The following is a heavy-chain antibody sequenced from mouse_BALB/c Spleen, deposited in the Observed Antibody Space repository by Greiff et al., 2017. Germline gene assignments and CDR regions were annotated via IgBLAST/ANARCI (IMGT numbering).Heavy chain of an antibody. J-gene: IGHJ1*01. CDR3: AREVYGSYWYFDV. D-gene: IGHD1-1*01. CDR1: GYSITSGYY. CDR2: ISYDGSN. V-gene: IGHV3-6*02. Sequence: EVQLQESGPGLVKPSQSLSLTCSVTGYSITSGYYWNWIRQFPGNKLEWMGYISYDGSNNYNPSLKNRSSITRDSSKNQFFLKLNSVTTENTATYYCAREVYGSYWYFDVWGAGTTVTVSS.